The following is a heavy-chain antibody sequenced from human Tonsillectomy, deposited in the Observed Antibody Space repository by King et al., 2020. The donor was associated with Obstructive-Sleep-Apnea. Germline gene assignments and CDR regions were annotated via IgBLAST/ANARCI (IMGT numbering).Heavy chain of an antibody. Sequence: VQLVESGAEVKKPGESLKISCKGSGYSFTSYWIGWVRQMPGKGLEWVGIIYPGDSDTRYSPSFHGQVTISADKSISTAYLQWSSLKASDTAMYYCARQGEVDTAMVSPIDYWGQGTLVTVSS. J-gene: IGHJ4*02. CDR1: GYSFTSYW. D-gene: IGHD5-18*01. CDR3: ARQGEVDTAMVSPIDY. CDR2: IYPGDSDT. V-gene: IGHV5-51*01.